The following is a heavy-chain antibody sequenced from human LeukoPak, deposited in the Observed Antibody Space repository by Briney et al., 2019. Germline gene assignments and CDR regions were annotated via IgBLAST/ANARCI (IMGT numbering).Heavy chain of an antibody. D-gene: IGHD5-18*01. CDR3: ARRGYSYGPFDY. CDR2: IILIFGTA. J-gene: IGHJ4*02. Sequence: SVKVSCKASGGTFSSYAISWVRQAPGQGLEWMGGIILIFGTANYAQKFQGRVTITTDESTSTAYMELSSLRSEDTAVYYCARRGYSYGPFDYWGQGTLVTVSS. V-gene: IGHV1-69*05. CDR1: GGTFSSYA.